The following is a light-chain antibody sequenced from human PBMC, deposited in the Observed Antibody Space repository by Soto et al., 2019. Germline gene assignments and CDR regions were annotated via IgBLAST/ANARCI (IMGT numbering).Light chain of an antibody. CDR3: SSYTRQSTYV. V-gene: IGLV2-14*03. Sequence: QSVLTQPASVSGSPGQSITISCTGTSSDVGGYKYVSWFQQYPGKVPKLIIYEVNDRPSGVSNRFSASKSGNTASLTISGLQAEDEADYYCSSYTRQSTYVFGTGTKV. J-gene: IGLJ1*01. CDR2: EVN. CDR1: SSDVGGYKY.